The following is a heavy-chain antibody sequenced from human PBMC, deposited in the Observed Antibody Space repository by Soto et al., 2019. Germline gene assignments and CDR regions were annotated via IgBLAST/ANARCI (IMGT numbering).Heavy chain of an antibody. J-gene: IGHJ4*02. CDR1: GFTFSSFG. V-gene: IGHV3-23*01. CDR3: AKMGIGMFSHKHHFDH. CDR2: ISASGDSS. D-gene: IGHD2-2*03. Sequence: EVQLLDSGGALAQPGGSLRLSCTASGFTFSSFGMAWVHQAPGKGLEWVSAISASGDSSYYADSVKDRFTISRDSPTYTLYLQMNHLRAEDTAVYYCAKMGIGMFSHKHHFDHWGQGTQVTVSS.